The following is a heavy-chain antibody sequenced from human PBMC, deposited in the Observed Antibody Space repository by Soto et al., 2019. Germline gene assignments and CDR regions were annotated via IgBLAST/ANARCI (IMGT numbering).Heavy chain of an antibody. J-gene: IGHJ4*02. CDR3: AKDCGDAYFDY. CDR2: ISYDGSNK. V-gene: IGHV3-30*18. D-gene: IGHD3-10*01. CDR1: GFTFSSYG. Sequence: GGSLRLSCAASGFTFSSYGMHWVRQAPGKGLEWVAVISYDGSNKYYADSVKGRFTISRDNSKNTLYLQMNSLRAEDTAVYYCAKDCGDAYFDYWGQGTLVTVSS.